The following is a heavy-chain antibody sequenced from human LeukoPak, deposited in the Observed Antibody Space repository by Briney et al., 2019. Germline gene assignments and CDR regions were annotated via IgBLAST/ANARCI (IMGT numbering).Heavy chain of an antibody. CDR1: GGSFSGYY. V-gene: IGHV4-34*01. J-gene: IGHJ4*02. D-gene: IGHD6-13*01. Sequence: SETLSLTCAVYGGSFSGYYWSWIRQPPGKGLEWIGEINHSGSTNYNPSLKSRVTISVDTSKNQSSLKLSSVTAADTAVYYCARGSRIAAAGPGYWGQGTLVTVSS. CDR3: ARGSRIAAAGPGY. CDR2: INHSGST.